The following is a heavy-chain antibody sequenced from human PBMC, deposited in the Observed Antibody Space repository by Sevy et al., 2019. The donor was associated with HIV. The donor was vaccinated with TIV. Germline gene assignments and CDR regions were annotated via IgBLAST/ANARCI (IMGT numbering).Heavy chain of an antibody. Sequence: GGSLRLSCAASGLTFRSYDMIWVRQAPGKGLEWVTVIWYDGSNKQYADSVKGRFTISRDNSKNTLYLQINNLRDEDTAIYYCTNYMIMVRGVIRHTWGQGTMVTVSS. J-gene: IGHJ3*02. CDR2: IWYDGSNK. V-gene: IGHV3-33*06. D-gene: IGHD3-10*01. CDR1: GLTFRSYD. CDR3: TNYMIMVRGVIRHT.